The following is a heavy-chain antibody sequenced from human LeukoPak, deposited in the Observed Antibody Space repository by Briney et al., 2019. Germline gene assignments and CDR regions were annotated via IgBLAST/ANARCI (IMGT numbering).Heavy chain of an antibody. CDR1: GGSFSGYY. CDR3: ARAAYYYDSSGYLFDY. D-gene: IGHD3-22*01. Sequence: PSETLSLTCAVYGGSFSGYYWSWIRQPPGKGLEWIGYIYYSGSTNYNPSLKSRVTISVDTSKNQFSLKLSSVTAADTAVYYCARAAYYYDSSGYLFDYWGQGTLVTVSS. V-gene: IGHV4-59*01. J-gene: IGHJ4*02. CDR2: IYYSGST.